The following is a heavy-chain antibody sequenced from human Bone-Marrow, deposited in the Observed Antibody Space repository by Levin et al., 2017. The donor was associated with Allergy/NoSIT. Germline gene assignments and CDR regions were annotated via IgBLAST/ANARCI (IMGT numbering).Heavy chain of an antibody. J-gene: IGHJ4*02. Sequence: PGGSLRLSCAASGFTFDDYGMSWVRQAPGKGLEWVSGINWNGGSTGYADSVKGRFTISRDNAKNSLYLQMNSLRAEDTALYHCARGNLMDYSMGKAPYDWGQGTLVTVSS. V-gene: IGHV3-20*01. CDR2: INWNGGST. D-gene: IGHD4-11*01. CDR1: GFTFDDYG. CDR3: ARGNLMDYSMGKAPYD.